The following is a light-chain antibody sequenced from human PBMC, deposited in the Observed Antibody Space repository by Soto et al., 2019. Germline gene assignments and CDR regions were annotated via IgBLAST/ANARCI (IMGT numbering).Light chain of an antibody. CDR2: EVS. V-gene: IGLV2-23*02. J-gene: IGLJ1*01. CDR1: NSGVGSSNL. Sequence: SVLTQPPPPSWAPGQSVTLSRPGNNSGVGSSNLVSWYQQHPGKAPKLLIYEVSKRPSGVSNRFSGSKSGNTASLTISGLQAEDEADYYCCSYAGSSTHVFGTGTKVTVL. CDR3: CSYAGSSTHV.